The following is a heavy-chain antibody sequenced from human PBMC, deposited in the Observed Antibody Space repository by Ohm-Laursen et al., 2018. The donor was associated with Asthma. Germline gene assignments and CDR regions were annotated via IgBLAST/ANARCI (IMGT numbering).Heavy chain of an antibody. CDR2: INSDATST. D-gene: IGHD3/OR15-3a*01. CDR3: ATWTGNYPLDV. CDR1: GFTFSSYS. Sequence: SLRLSCSASGFTFSSYSMHWFRQAPGKGLVWVSRINSDATSTKYADSVKGRFTISRDNAKNTLYLLLNSLRADDTAVYYCATWTGNYPLDVWGQGTKVTVSS. J-gene: IGHJ6*02. V-gene: IGHV3-74*03.